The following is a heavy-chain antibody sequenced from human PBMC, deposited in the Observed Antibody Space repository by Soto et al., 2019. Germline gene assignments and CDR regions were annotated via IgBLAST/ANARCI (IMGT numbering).Heavy chain of an antibody. CDR1: GGSISSGGYY. Sequence: SETLSLTCTVSGGSISSGGYYWSWIRQHPGKGLEWIGYIYYSGSTYYNPSLKSRVTISVDTSKNQFSLKLSSVTAADTAVYYCARVYSTDCSGGSCYSTGYVPHYYFDYWGQGTLVTVSS. CDR3: ARVYSTDCSGGSCYSTGYVPHYYFDY. V-gene: IGHV4-31*03. D-gene: IGHD2-15*01. J-gene: IGHJ4*02. CDR2: IYYSGST.